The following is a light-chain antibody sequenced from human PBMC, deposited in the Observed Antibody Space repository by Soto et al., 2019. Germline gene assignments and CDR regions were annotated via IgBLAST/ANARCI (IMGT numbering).Light chain of an antibody. J-gene: IGKJ1*01. CDR2: GAS. CDR1: QSLGTNF. CDR3: QHYGVSPRT. Sequence: EIVLTQSPGTLSLSPGESGTLSCRASQSLGTNFLAWFQQKPGQAPRLLIYGASTRATGIPDRFSGSGSGTDVTLDITRLEPEDSSVYYCQHYGVSPRTFGQGTKVQIK. V-gene: IGKV3-20*01.